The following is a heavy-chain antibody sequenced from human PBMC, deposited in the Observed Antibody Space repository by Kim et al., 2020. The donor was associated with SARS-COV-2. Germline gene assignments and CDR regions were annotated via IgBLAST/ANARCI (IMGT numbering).Heavy chain of an antibody. CDR1: GYTFTNYG. V-gene: IGHV7-4-1*02. Sequence: ASVKVSCKASGYTFTNYGMNWVRQAPGQGLEWMGWINTNTGNPTYAQGSTGRFVFSLDTSVSTAYLQISSLKAEDSAVYYCARVGTSSAYSYDMDVWGQGTTVTVSS. D-gene: IGHD6-6*01. CDR2: INTNTGNP. J-gene: IGHJ6*02. CDR3: ARVGTSSAYSYDMDV.